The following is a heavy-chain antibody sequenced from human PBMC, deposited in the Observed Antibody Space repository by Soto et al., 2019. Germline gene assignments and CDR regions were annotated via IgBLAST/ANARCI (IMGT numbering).Heavy chain of an antibody. CDR3: AAESSSSGWFDY. D-gene: IGHD6-19*01. Sequence: QMQLVQSGPEVKKPGTSVKVSCKASGFPFTSSAMQWVRQARGQRLEWIGWIVVGSGNTNYAQKFQERVTITRDMSTSTAYMELSSLRSEDTAVYYCAAESSSSGWFDYWGQGTLVTVSS. CDR1: GFPFTSSA. V-gene: IGHV1-58*02. CDR2: IVVGSGNT. J-gene: IGHJ4*02.